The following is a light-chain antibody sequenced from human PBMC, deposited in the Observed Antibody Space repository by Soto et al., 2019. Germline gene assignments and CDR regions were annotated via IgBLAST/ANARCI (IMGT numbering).Light chain of an antibody. CDR2: DVS. CDR1: SRDIGAYNY. J-gene: IGLJ2*01. CDR3: SSCISSIAPVI. Sequence: QSALTQPASVSGSPGQSITISCTGTSRDIGAYNYVSWYQQHPGKAPKLIIYDVSDRPSGVSNRFSGSKSGNTASLTISGLQTEDEADYYCSSCISSIAPVIFGGGTQLTVL. V-gene: IGLV2-14*01.